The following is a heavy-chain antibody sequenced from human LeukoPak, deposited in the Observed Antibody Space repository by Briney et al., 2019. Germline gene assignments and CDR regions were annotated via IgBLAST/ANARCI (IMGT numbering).Heavy chain of an antibody. CDR1: GYTFTGYY. J-gene: IGHJ6*03. Sequence: ASVKVSCKASGYTFTGYYMHWVRQAPGQGLEWMGGIIPIFGTANYAQKFQGRVTITADESTSTAYMELSSLRSEDTAVYYCARGKLSSRRGDPNYYYYYMDVWGKGTTVTISS. V-gene: IGHV1-69*13. D-gene: IGHD3-16*02. CDR2: IIPIFGTA. CDR3: ARGKLSSRRGDPNYYYYYMDV.